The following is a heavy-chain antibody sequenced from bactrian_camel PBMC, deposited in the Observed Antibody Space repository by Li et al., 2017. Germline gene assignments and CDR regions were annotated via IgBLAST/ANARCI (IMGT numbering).Heavy chain of an antibody. V-gene: IGHV3S40*01. CDR3: AADCFSGSWCYKDVSY. J-gene: IGHJ6*01. Sequence: VQLVESGGGLVQPGGSLRLSCAASAFTFSRDAMMWVRQAKGKGLEWVSAINSSGGGTYYANSVKGRFTISRDNAENTVYLQLNSLKTEDMAMYYCAADCFSGSWCYKDVSYWGQGTQVTVS. CDR1: AFTFSRDA. D-gene: IGHD3*01. CDR2: INSSGGGT.